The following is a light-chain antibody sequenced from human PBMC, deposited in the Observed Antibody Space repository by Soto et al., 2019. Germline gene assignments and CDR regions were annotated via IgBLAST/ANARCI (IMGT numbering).Light chain of an antibody. J-gene: IGKJ4*01. CDR3: QKYNSALIN. CDR1: QGISNF. Sequence: DIQMTQSPSSLSASVGDRVTIACRASQGISNFLAWYQQIPGKVPRLLIYAASTLQSGVPSRFSGSGSGTDFTLTISSLQPEDVATYYCQKYNSALINLGGGTKVDSK. CDR2: AAS. V-gene: IGKV1-27*01.